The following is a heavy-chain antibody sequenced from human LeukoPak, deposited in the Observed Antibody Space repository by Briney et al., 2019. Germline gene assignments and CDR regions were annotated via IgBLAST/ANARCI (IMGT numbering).Heavy chain of an antibody. D-gene: IGHD5-24*01. Sequence: GGSLRLSCAASGFTFSNYAMTWVRQAPGQGPEWVSAISGDGGTTYSAASVKGRFTISRDNSKNSLYLQMNSLRTEDTALYYCAKTKGEMATILPIDYWGQGTLVTVSS. V-gene: IGHV3-23*01. CDR3: AKTKGEMATILPIDY. CDR1: GFTFSNYA. CDR2: ISGDGGTT. J-gene: IGHJ4*02.